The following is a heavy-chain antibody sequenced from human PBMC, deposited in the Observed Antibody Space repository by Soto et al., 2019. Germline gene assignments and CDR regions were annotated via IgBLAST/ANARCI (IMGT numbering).Heavy chain of an antibody. V-gene: IGHV3-23*01. CDR3: AKVAGGDYYDSSGYYQGYYGMDV. CDR1: GFTFSSYA. J-gene: IGHJ6*02. Sequence: GGSLRLSCAASGFTFSSYAMSWVRQAPGKGLEWVSAISGSGGSTYYADSVKGRFTISRDNSKNTLYLQMNSLRAEDTAVYYCAKVAGGDYYDSSGYYQGYYGMDVWGQGTTVTVSS. CDR2: ISGSGGST. D-gene: IGHD3-22*01.